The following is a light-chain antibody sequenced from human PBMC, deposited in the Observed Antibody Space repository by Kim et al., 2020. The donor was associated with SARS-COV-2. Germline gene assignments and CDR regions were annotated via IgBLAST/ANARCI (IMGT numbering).Light chain of an antibody. CDR1: QSVGSN. V-gene: IGKV3-15*01. CDR3: QQYNRWPPYI. J-gene: IGKJ2*01. Sequence: VYPWESATLSCRASQSVGSNVAWYQQRPGQAPRLLISGASTRATGVPARFSGSGSGTEFTLTINSPQSEDFAVYYCQQYNRWPPYIFGQGTKLEI. CDR2: GAS.